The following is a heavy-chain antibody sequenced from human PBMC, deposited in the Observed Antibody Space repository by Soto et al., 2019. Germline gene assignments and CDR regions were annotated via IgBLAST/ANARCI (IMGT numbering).Heavy chain of an antibody. V-gene: IGHV4-31*03. CDR2: IYYTGST. CDR1: GGFISSGGYY. D-gene: IGHD1-26*01. J-gene: IGHJ6*02. CDR3: ARVPATAQGYGMDV. Sequence: PSETLSLTGNVSGGFISSGGYYWSWIRQHPGKGLEWIGHIYYTGSTYYNPSLKSRLIISVDTSKNQFSLKVTSVSAADTAVYYCARVPATAQGYGMDVWGQGTTVTVSS.